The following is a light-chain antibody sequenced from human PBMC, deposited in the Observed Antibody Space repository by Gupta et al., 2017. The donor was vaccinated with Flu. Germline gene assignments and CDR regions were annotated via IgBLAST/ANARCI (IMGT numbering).Light chain of an antibody. CDR1: QSVSSY. V-gene: IGKV3-11*01. CDR2: DAS. CDR3: QQRSNGHPQLT. Sequence: EIVLTQSPATLSLSPGERATLSCRASQSVSSYLAWYQQKPGQAPRLLIYDASNRATGIPARFSGSGVGTDFTLTISSREPEDFAVYYCQQRSNGHPQLTFGGGTKVEIK. J-gene: IGKJ4*01.